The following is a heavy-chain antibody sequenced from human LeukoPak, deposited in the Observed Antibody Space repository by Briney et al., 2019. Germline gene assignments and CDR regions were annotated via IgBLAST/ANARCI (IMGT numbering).Heavy chain of an antibody. J-gene: IGHJ3*02. CDR1: GFTFSSYA. CDR2: ISGSGGST. D-gene: IGHD3-16*01. CDR3: ARARGRSINDAFDI. V-gene: IGHV3-23*01. Sequence: GGSLRLSCAASGFTFSSYAMSWVRQAPGRGLEWVSAISGSGGSTYYADSVKGRFTISRDNAKNSLYLQMNSLRAEDTAVYYCARARGRSINDAFDIWGQGTMVTVSS.